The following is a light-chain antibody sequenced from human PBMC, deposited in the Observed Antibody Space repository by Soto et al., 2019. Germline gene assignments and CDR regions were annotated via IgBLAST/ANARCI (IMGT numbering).Light chain of an antibody. J-gene: IGLJ2*01. CDR3: QVWDSGSAHVL. CDR2: SDT. V-gene: IGLV3-21*01. CDR1: NLGSKG. Sequence: SYGLTQPPSVSVAPGETARISCGGNNLGSKGIHWYQQKPGQAPVLVIYSDTDLPPVIPERFSGSNSANMATLTISRVEAGDEADYYCQVWDSGSAHVLFGGGTKLTVL.